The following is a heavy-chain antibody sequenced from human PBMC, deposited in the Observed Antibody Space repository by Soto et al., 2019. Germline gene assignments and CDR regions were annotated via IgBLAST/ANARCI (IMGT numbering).Heavy chain of an antibody. CDR1: GYTFTGYY. CDR2: INPNSGGT. Sequence: QVQLVQSGAEVKKPGASVKVSCKASGYTFTGYYMHWVRQAPGQGLEWMGWINPNSGGTNYAQKLQGWVPMTRDTSISTAYMELSRLRSDDTAVYYCARGGGYIAARWYVQHWGQGSLVTVSS. J-gene: IGHJ1*01. V-gene: IGHV1-2*04. CDR3: ARGGGYIAARWYVQH. D-gene: IGHD6-6*01.